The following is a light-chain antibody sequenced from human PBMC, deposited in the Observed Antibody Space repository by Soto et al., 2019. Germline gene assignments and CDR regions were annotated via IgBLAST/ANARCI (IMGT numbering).Light chain of an antibody. J-gene: IGLJ3*02. V-gene: IGLV2-14*01. CDR2: EVS. Sequence: QSALTQPASVSGSPGQSITISCTGTSSDVGGYNYVSWYQQHPGKAPKLMIYEVSNRPSGVANRFSGSKSGNTASLTISGLHAEDEADDYCSSYTSSSNPWVFGGGTKLTVL. CDR3: SSYTSSSNPWV. CDR1: SSDVGGYNY.